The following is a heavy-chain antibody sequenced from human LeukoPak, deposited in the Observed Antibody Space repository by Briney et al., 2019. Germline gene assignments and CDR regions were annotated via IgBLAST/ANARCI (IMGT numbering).Heavy chain of an antibody. CDR1: GGSISSSSYY. V-gene: IGHV4-39*07. J-gene: IGHJ4*02. CDR3: ARGDYVWGSYRPTATYFDY. Sequence: PSETLSLTCTVSGGSISSSSYYWGWIRQPPGKGLEWIGSIYYSGSTNYNPSLKSRVTISVDTSKNQFSLKLSSVTAADTAVYYCARGDYVWGSYRPTATYFDYWGQGTLVTVSS. CDR2: IYYSGST. D-gene: IGHD3-16*02.